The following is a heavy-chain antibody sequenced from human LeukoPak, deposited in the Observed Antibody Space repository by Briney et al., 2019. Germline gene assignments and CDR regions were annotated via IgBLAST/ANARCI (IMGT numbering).Heavy chain of an antibody. Sequence: ASVKVSCKASGGTFSSYAISWVRQAPGQGLEWMGGIIPIFGTANYAQKFQGRVTITADESTSTAYMELSSLRSEDTAVYYCARDQGTTVVTPRAFDIWGQGTMVTVSS. D-gene: IGHD4-23*01. CDR1: GGTFSSYA. CDR3: ARDQGTTVVTPRAFDI. V-gene: IGHV1-69*01. CDR2: IIPIFGTA. J-gene: IGHJ3*02.